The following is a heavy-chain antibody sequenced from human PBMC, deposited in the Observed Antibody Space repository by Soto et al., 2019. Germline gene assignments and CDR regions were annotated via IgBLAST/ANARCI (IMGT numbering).Heavy chain of an antibody. CDR1: GFTFSSYN. V-gene: IGHV3-48*04. Sequence: EVQLVESGGGLVQPGGSLRLSCAASGFTFSSYNMNWVRQAPGKGLEWVSYISTSGRTIFYADSVKCRFTVSRDNAQNSLYLQMNSLRVEDTAVYYCAKEKFTIVRGVPDYWGQGTLVTVSS. J-gene: IGHJ4*02. CDR3: AKEKFTIVRGVPDY. D-gene: IGHD3-10*01. CDR2: ISTSGRTI.